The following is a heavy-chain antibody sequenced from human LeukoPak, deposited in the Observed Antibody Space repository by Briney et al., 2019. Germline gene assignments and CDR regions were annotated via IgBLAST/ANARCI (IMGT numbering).Heavy chain of an antibody. CDR1: GGSISSGNYY. CDR2: IYYSGST. Sequence: SQTLSLTCTVSGGSISSGNYYWSWIRQPPGKGLEWIGYIYYSGSTNYNPSLKSRVTISVDTSKNQFSLKLSSVTAADTAVYYCAREAYITMVRGVNAFDIWGQGTMVTVSS. V-gene: IGHV4-61*01. D-gene: IGHD3-10*01. J-gene: IGHJ3*02. CDR3: AREAYITMVRGVNAFDI.